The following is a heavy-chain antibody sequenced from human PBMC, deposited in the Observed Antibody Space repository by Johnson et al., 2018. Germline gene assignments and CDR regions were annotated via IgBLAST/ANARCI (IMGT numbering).Heavy chain of an antibody. CDR1: GGSISSYY. D-gene: IGHD4-17*01. J-gene: IGHJ3*02. CDR2: INHSGST. Sequence: QVQLQESGPGLVKPSETLSLTCTVSGGSISSYYWSWIRQPPGKGLEWIGEINHSGSTNYNPSLQRRVTISVDTSKNQFSLKLGSVTAADTAVYYCAKEPYGEDAFDIWGQGTMVTVSS. CDR3: AKEPYGEDAFDI. V-gene: IGHV4-59*12.